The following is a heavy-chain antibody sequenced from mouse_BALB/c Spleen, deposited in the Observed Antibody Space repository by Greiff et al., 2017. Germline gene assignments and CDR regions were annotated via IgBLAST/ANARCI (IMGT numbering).Heavy chain of an antibody. J-gene: IGHJ4*01. CDR2: IYPGNSDT. V-gene: IGHV1-5*01. CDR1: GYTFTSYW. D-gene: IGHD1-1*01. Sequence: VQLQQSGTVLARPGASVKMSCKASGYTFTSYWMHWVKQRPGQGLEWIGAIYPGNSDTSYNQKFKGKAKLTAVTSTSTAYMELSSLTNEDSAVYYCTRGDYGSLYAMDYWGQGTSVTVSS. CDR3: TRGDYGSLYAMDY.